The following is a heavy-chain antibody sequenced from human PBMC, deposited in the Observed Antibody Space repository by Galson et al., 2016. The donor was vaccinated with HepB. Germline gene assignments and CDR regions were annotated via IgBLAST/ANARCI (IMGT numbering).Heavy chain of an antibody. Sequence: SLRLSCAVSGFTFRDYSMHWVRQAPGKRLEYVSAITANVDTTYYADSVQGRFTISRDNSKNTFYLQMTSLTSEDTAVYYCMSPYYGDYKNFWGRGTLVTVSS. CDR3: MSPYYGDYKNF. J-gene: IGHJ4*02. CDR2: ITANVDTT. CDR1: GFTFRDYS. V-gene: IGHV3-64D*06. D-gene: IGHD4-17*01.